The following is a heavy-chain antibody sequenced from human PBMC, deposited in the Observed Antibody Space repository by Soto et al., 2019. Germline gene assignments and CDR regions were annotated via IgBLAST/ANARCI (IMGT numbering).Heavy chain of an antibody. D-gene: IGHD5-12*01. CDR2: ISHLEST. J-gene: IGHJ4*02. Sequence: SETLSLTCTVSGASISYGGFSWSWIRQSPGKGLEWIGYISHLESTYFHPSFKSRLTMSIDRTRNQFSLKLSSVTAADMAVYYCARGGGYDSFDYRGQGVLVTVS. CDR3: ARGGGYDSFDY. V-gene: IGHV4-30-2*06. CDR1: GASISYGGFS.